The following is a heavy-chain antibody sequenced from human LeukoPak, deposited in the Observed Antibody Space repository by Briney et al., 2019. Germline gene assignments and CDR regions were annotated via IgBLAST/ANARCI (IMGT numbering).Heavy chain of an antibody. CDR2: INRDGSST. CDR1: GFTLSSHW. V-gene: IGHV3-74*01. Sequence: GGSLRLSCAASGFTLSSHWMYWVRQVPGKGLVWVSVINRDGSSTSYADFEKGRFTISRDNAKNTLYLQMSSLRVEDTAVYYCARGIPYYYYVMDVWGQGTTVTVSS. J-gene: IGHJ6*02. CDR3: ARGIPYYYYVMDV.